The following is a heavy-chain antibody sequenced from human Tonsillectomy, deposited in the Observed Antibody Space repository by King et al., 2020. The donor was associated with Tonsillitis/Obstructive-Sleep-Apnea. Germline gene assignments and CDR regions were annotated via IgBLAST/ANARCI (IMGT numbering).Heavy chain of an antibody. V-gene: IGHV3-23*04. CDR2: IMGSGDTT. Sequence: VQLVESGGGLVQPGGSLRLSCAASGFTFSSHSMSWVRQAPGKGLEWVSSIMGSGDTTYYADSVKGRFSISRDNSKNTLYLHLKSLRAEDTAVYYCTKPADDYWGQGTLVTVSS. CDR3: TKPADDY. CDR1: GFTFSSHS. J-gene: IGHJ4*02.